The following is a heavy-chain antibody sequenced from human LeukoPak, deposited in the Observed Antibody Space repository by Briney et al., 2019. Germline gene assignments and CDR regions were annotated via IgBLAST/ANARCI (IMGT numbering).Heavy chain of an antibody. Sequence: SETLSLTCTVSGGSISSGDYYWSWIRQPPGKGLEWIGYIFYTGGTFYNPSLKGRLTMSVDTSKNQFSLRLSSVTAADTAVYYCVILLDKRWFDPWGQGILVTVSS. CDR3: VILLDKRWFDP. CDR1: GGSISSGDYY. D-gene: IGHD2-2*03. CDR2: IFYTGGT. V-gene: IGHV4-30-4*08. J-gene: IGHJ5*02.